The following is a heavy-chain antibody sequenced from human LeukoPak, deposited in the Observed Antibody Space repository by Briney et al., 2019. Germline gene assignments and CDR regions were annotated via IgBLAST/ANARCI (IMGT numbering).Heavy chain of an antibody. V-gene: IGHV4-39*01. CDR1: GGYISSSSYY. J-gene: IGHJ1*01. D-gene: IGHD3-22*01. Sequence: PSETLSLTCTVSGGYISSSSYYWDWIRQPSGRGPEWIGSIYYSGSTYYNPSLKSRVTIFLDTSKNQFSLKLASVTAADTAVYYCARRRYYGSTGYLDWGQGTLVTVSS. CDR3: ARRRYYGSTGYLD. CDR2: IYYSGST.